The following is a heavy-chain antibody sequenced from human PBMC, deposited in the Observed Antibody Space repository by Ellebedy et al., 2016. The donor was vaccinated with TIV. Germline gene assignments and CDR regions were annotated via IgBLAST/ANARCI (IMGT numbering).Heavy chain of an antibody. V-gene: IGHV4-34*01. J-gene: IGHJ6*02. Sequence: SETLSLXCAVYGGSFSGYYWSWIRQPPGKGLEWIGEINHSGSTNYNPSLKSRVTISVDTSKNQFSLKLSSVTAADTAVYYCARWAGSSGWGGMDVWGQGTTVTVSS. CDR3: ARWAGSSGWGGMDV. CDR2: INHSGST. D-gene: IGHD6-19*01. CDR1: GGSFSGYY.